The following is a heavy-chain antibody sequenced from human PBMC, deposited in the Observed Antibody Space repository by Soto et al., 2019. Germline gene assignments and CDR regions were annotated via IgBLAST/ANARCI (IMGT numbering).Heavy chain of an antibody. CDR2: IYPGDSDT. V-gene: IGHV5-51*01. CDR3: AREPYYYDTSGSYVDY. CDR1: GYSFTSYW. D-gene: IGHD3-22*01. Sequence: EVQLVQSGAEVKKPGESLKISCNGSGYSFTSYWIGWVRQMPGKGLEWMGIIYPGDSDTRYSPSFQGQVTISADKSISTAYLQWSSLKASDIAMYYCAREPYYYDTSGSYVDYWGQGTLVIVSS. J-gene: IGHJ4*02.